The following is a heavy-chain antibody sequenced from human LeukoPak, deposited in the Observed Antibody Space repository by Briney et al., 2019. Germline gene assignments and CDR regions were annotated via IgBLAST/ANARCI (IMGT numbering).Heavy chain of an antibody. Sequence: PGGSLRLSCAASGFTVSSNYMSWVRQAPGKGLEWVSVIYSGGSTYYADSVKGRFTISRDNSKNTLYLQMNSLRAEDTAVYYRVSDYYDSSGYYFGYYYGMDVWGQGTTVTVSS. V-gene: IGHV3-53*01. CDR2: IYSGGST. CDR1: GFTVSSNY. J-gene: IGHJ6*02. CDR3: VSDYYDSSGYYFGYYYGMDV. D-gene: IGHD3-22*01.